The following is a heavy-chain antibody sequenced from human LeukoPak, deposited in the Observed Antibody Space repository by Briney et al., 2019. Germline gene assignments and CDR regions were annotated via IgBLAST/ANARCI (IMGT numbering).Heavy chain of an antibody. V-gene: IGHV3-74*01. CDR1: GFTFSSYW. Sequence: GGSLRLSCAASGFTFSSYWMHWVRQAPGKGLVWVSRINSDGSSTSYADSVKGRFTISRDNAKNTLYLQMNSLRAEDTAVYYCARDKSEVYYYDSSGYVPPNNWFDPWGQGTLVTVSS. CDR3: ARDKSEVYYYDSSGYVPPNNWFDP. CDR2: INSDGSST. D-gene: IGHD3-22*01. J-gene: IGHJ5*02.